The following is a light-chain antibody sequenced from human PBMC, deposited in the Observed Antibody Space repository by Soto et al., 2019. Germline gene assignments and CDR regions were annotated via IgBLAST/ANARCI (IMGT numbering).Light chain of an antibody. V-gene: IGKV1-13*02. CDR1: QGISSA. CDR3: QQFNSYPLLFT. J-gene: IGKJ3*01. CDR2: DAS. Sequence: AIQLTQSPSSLSASVGDRVTITCRASQGISSALAWYQQKPGKAPKLLIYDASSLESGVPSRFSGSGSGTELNLTISSLQPEDFATYYCQQFNSYPLLFTFGPGTKVDIK.